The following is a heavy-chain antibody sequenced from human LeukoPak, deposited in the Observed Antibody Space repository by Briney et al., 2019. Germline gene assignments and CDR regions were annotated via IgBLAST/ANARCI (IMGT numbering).Heavy chain of an antibody. CDR3: ARDMISVRGPLKKGMDV. J-gene: IGHJ6*02. CDR2: IKTKPNAYAT. Sequence: GGSLRLSCAASGFTFSASAIHWVRQASGKGLEWVGRIKTKPNAYATVYAVSVRGRFTISRDDSKNTAYLQMSSLRTEDTAVYYCARDMISVRGPLKKGMDVWGQGTTVTVSS. CDR1: GFTFSASA. D-gene: IGHD3-10*01. V-gene: IGHV3-73*01.